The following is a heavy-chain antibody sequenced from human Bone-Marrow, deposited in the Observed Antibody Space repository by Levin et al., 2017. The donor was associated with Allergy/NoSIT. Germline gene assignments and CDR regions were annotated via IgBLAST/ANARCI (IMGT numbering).Heavy chain of an antibody. CDR3: ATLGTVILTALHS. CDR1: EYTLTELS. CDR2: FDPEAGET. J-gene: IGHJ4*02. D-gene: IGHD3-22*01. Sequence: ASVKVSCKVSEYTLTELSVHWVRQAPGAGLEWMGGFDPEAGETVYAQKFQGRITMTEDSSRDTAYMELTRLTSDDTAVYFCATLGTVILTALHSWVQGSLVTVSS. V-gene: IGHV1-24*01.